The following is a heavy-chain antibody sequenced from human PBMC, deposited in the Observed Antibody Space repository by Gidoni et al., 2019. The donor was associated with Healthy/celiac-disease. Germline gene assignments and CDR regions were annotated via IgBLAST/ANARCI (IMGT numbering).Heavy chain of an antibody. D-gene: IGHD6-19*01. CDR2: ISPYSGST. J-gene: IGHJ4*02. Sequence: QVQLVQSGAEVKKPGASVKVSCKASGYSFSNDGISWVRQAPGKGLEWMGWISPYSGSTKYAQKCQGRVTMTTDTSTSAAYMELRSLRSDDTAVYFCARDVSIAVAGPFDYWGQGTQVTVSS. V-gene: IGHV1-18*01. CDR1: GYSFSNDG. CDR3: ARDVSIAVAGPFDY.